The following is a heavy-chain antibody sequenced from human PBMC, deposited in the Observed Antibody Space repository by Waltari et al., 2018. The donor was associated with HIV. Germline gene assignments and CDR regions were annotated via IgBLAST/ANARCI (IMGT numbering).Heavy chain of an antibody. CDR3: ATDGVWGSYRYVGGYFDY. Sequence: EVQLVESGGGLVHPGGSLRFSCAASGFTFSEYWLPWVRQAPGKGLEWVANIKQDGSETYYVDSVRGRFTISRDNAKNSLYLQMNSLRAEDTAVYYCATDGVWGSYRYVGGYFDYWGQGTLVTVSS. CDR2: IKQDGSET. CDR1: GFTFSEYW. V-gene: IGHV3-7*01. J-gene: IGHJ4*02. D-gene: IGHD3-16*02.